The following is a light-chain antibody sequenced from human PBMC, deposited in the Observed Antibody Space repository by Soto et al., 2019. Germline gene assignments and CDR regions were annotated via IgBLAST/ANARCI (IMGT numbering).Light chain of an antibody. CDR1: SSDVGAYDH. Sequence: QSALTQPASVSESPGQSITIPCIGTSSDVGAYDHVSWYQQHPGKAPKVIISEVSNRPSGVSTRFSGSKSGNTASLTISGLQTEDEADYYCGSYTSSTTWVFGGGTKVTVL. CDR3: GSYTSSTTWV. CDR2: EVS. J-gene: IGLJ3*02. V-gene: IGLV2-14*01.